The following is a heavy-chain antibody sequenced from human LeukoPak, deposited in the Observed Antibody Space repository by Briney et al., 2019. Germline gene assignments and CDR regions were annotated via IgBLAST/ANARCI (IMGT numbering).Heavy chain of an antibody. CDR1: EFTFSTHA. CDR3: ARGGTYYYQYYYMDV. Sequence: GGSLRLSCTASEFTFSTHAMNWVRQAPGKGLDWVAVMSFDGSHIYYADSVKGRFTISRDNSNNTLFLQMNSLNVDDTAVYHCARGGTYYYQYYYMDVWGKGTAVTVSS. J-gene: IGHJ6*03. CDR2: MSFDGSHI. D-gene: IGHD3-10*01. V-gene: IGHV3-30*01.